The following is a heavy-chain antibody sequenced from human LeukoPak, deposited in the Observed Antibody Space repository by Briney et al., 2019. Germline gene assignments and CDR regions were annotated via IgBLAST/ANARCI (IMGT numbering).Heavy chain of an antibody. J-gene: IGHJ6*03. CDR3: ARDHDSSSSGSSSWYVDYYYMDV. D-gene: IGHD6-13*01. V-gene: IGHV1-18*03. CDR2: ISAYNGNT. CDR1: GYTFTSYG. Sequence: ASVKVSCKASGYTFTSYGISWVRQAPGQGLEWMGWISAYNGNTNYAQKLQGRVTMTTDTSTSTAYMELRSLRSDDMAVYYCARDHDSSSSGSSSWYVDYYYMDVWGKGTTVTVS.